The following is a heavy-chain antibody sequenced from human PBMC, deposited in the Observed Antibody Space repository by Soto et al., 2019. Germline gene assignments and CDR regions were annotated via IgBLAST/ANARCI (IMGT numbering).Heavy chain of an antibody. CDR3: ARHRVLVGRHCSSTSCYGPFDY. J-gene: IGHJ4*02. CDR1: GGSISSSSYY. CDR2: IYYSGST. V-gene: IGHV4-39*01. D-gene: IGHD2-2*01. Sequence: QLQLQESGPGLVKPSETLSLTCTVSGGSISSSSYYWGWIRQPPGKGLEWIGSIYYSGSTYYNPSLKSRVTISVDTSKNQFSLKLSSVTAADTAVYYCARHRVLVGRHCSSTSCYGPFDYWGQGTLVTVSS.